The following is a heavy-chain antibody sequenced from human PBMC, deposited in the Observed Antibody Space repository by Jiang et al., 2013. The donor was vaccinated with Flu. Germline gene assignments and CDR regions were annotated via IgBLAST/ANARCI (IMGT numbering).Heavy chain of an antibody. CDR1: GYTFTSYA. CDR2: INAGNGNT. Sequence: SGAEVKKPGASVKVSCKASGYTFTSYAMHWVRQAPGXRLGWMGWINAGNGNTKYSQKFQGRVTITRDTSASTAYMELSSLRSEDTAVYYCARPEGFLEWLSLFDYWAREPWSPSPQ. D-gene: IGHD3-3*01. J-gene: IGHJ4*02. V-gene: IGHV1-3*01. CDR3: ARPEGFLEWLSLFDY.